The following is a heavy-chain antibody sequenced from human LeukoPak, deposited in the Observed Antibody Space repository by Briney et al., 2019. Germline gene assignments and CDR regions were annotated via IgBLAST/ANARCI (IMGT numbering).Heavy chain of an antibody. Sequence: GASAKVSCKASGYTFTNYYMHWVRQAPGQGLEWIGLINPTGTGTNYAQKFRGRVTMTRDTSTTTVYMELSSLRSEDTAVYYCAIVTTADGYWGQGTPLTVSS. CDR1: GYTFTNYY. V-gene: IGHV1-46*01. J-gene: IGHJ4*02. D-gene: IGHD4-17*01. CDR3: AIVTTADGY. CDR2: INPTGTGT.